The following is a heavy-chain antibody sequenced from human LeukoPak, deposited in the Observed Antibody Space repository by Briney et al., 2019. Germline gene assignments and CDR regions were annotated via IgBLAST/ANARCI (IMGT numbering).Heavy chain of an antibody. CDR1: AYTFTGYY. V-gene: IGHV1-2*02. J-gene: IGHJ3*01. D-gene: IGHD6-19*01. Sequence: ASVKLSRKSSAYTFTGYYMPWVRQAPGQGLEWMGWINPNSGGTNYAQKFQGRVSMTRDTSISTAYMELSRLRSDDTAVYYCARGSTAVAGKSSFLGQGTMVTVSP. CDR3: ARGSTAVAGKSSF. CDR2: INPNSGGT.